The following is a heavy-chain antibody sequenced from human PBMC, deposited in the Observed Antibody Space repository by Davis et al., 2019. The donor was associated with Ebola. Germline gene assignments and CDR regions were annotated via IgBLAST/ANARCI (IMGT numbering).Heavy chain of an antibody. Sequence: SVKVSCRASGGTFSSYAISWVRQAPGQGLEWMGGIIPIFGTANYAQKFQGRVTITADESTSTAYMELSSLRSEDTAVYYCARGGTIFGVVYLYYYYGMDVWGQGTTVTVSS. V-gene: IGHV1-69*13. J-gene: IGHJ6*02. D-gene: IGHD3-3*01. CDR2: IIPIFGTA. CDR1: GGTFSSYA. CDR3: ARGGTIFGVVYLYYYYGMDV.